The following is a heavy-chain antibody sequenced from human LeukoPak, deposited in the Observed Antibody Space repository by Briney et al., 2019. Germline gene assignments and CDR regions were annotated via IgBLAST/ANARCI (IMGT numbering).Heavy chain of an antibody. CDR2: IKQDGSEK. CDR1: GFTFSSYW. J-gene: IGHJ6*03. CDR3: ARLGYSGYDWGANYYYYYYMDV. Sequence: AGGSLRLSCAASGFTFSSYWMSWVRQAPGKGLEGVANIKQDGSEKYYVDSVKGRFTISRDNAKNSLYLQMNSLRAEDTAVYYCARLGYSGYDWGANYYYYYYMDVWGKGTTVTVSS. D-gene: IGHD5-12*01. V-gene: IGHV3-7*01.